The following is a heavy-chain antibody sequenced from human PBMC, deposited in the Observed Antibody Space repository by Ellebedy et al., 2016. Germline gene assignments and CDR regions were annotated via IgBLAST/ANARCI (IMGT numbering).Heavy chain of an antibody. CDR1: GGSISSSGYY. CDR3: AGGFYDVNYKSGGRVVYFEY. J-gene: IGHJ4*02. D-gene: IGHD2-15*01. CDR2: ISYGGNI. V-gene: IGHV4-61*08. Sequence: SETLSLTCTVSGGSISSSGYYWSWIRQSPGKGLEWIAYISYGGNINYNPSLKSRVTISLDTSKNQFSLRLNSVTPADTAVYYCAGGFYDVNYKSGGRVVYFEYWGQGTLVPVSS.